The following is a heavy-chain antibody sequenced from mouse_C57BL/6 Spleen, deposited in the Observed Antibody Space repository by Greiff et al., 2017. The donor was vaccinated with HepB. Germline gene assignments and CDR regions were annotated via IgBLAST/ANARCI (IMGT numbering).Heavy chain of an antibody. CDR1: GYTFTSYW. J-gene: IGHJ1*03. V-gene: IGHV1-69*01. CDR3: ARYDSNYWYFDV. D-gene: IGHD2-5*01. CDR2: IDPSDSYT. Sequence: VQLQQSGAELVMPGASVKLSCKASGYTFTSYWMHWVKQRPGQGLEWIGEIDPSDSYTNYNQKFKGKSTLTVDKSSSTAYMQLSSLTSEDSAVYYCARYDSNYWYFDVWGTGTTVTVSS.